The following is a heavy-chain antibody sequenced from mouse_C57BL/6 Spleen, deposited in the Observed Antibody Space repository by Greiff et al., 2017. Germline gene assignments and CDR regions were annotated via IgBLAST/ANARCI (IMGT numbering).Heavy chain of an antibody. Sequence: QVQLKESGAELVKPGASVKISCKASGYAFSSYWMNWVKQRPGKGLEWIGQIYPGDGDTNYNGKFKGKATLTADKSSSTAYMQLSSLTSEDSAVYFCARRSNYGSWFAYWGQGTLVTVSA. J-gene: IGHJ3*01. D-gene: IGHD2-5*01. CDR1: GYAFSSYW. CDR2: IYPGDGDT. V-gene: IGHV1-80*01. CDR3: ARRSNYGSWFAY.